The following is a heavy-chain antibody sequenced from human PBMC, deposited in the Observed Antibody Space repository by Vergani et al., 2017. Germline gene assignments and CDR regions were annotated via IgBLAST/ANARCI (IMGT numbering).Heavy chain of an antibody. D-gene: IGHD6-19*01. V-gene: IGHV3-20*04. CDR2: LNLNGDDT. CDR3: VREFSSGWREFDS. J-gene: IGHJ4*02. CDR1: GFTFDFYG. Sequence: EVQLVESGGAVVRPGGSLRLSCEASGFTFDFYGFSWVRQAPGKGLEWVSGLNLNGDDTGHADSVRGRFTVSRDNAKKSLYLQMNSLRVEDTAMYYCVREFSSGWREFDSWGRGTLVTVSS.